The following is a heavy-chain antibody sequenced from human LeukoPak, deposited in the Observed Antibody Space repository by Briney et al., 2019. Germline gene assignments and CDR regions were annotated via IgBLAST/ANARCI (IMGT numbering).Heavy chain of an antibody. J-gene: IGHJ5*02. CDR2: ISAYNGNT. CDR1: GYTFTSYG. V-gene: IGHV1-18*01. CDR3: ARERDYYDSSGYTYNWFDP. D-gene: IGHD3-22*01. Sequence: ASVKVSCKASGYTFTSYGISWVRQAPGQGLEWMGWISAYNGNTNCAQKLQGRVTMTTDTSTSTAYMELRSLRSDDTAVYYCARERDYYDSSGYTYNWFDPWGQGTLVTVSS.